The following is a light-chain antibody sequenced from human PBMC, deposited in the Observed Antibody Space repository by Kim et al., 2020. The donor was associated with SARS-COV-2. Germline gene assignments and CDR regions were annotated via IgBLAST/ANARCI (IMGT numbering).Light chain of an antibody. CDR2: RNN. CDR1: SDNIESNF. CDR3: AAWDDRLSGWV. Sequence: ELTQPPSASGTPGQSITISCSGSSDNIESNFVYWYQQLPGTAPKVVIYRNNQRPSGVPDRFSGARSGTSASLTISGLRSEDEADYHCAAWDDRLSGWVFGGGTQLTVL. V-gene: IGLV1-47*01. J-gene: IGLJ3*02.